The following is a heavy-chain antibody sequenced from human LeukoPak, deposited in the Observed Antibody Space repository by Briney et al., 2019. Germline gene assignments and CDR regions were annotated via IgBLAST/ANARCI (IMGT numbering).Heavy chain of an antibody. CDR1: GFTFSSYW. CDR3: ARVQYYYDSSGYYFDY. CDR2: IKQDGSER. V-gene: IGHV3-7*02. J-gene: IGHJ4*02. Sequence: AGGSLRLSCAASGFTFSSYWMSWVRQAPGKGLEWVANIKQDGSERYYVDSVKGRFTISRDNAKNSLYLQMNSLRAEDTAVYYCARVQYYYDSSGYYFDYWGQGTLVTVSS. D-gene: IGHD3-22*01.